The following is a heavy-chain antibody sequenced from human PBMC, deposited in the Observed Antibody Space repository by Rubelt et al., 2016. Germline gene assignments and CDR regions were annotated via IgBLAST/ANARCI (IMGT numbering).Heavy chain of an antibody. J-gene: IGHJ4*02. CDR3: EEGTQQRTDY. CDR2: INPNSGDT. CDR1: GYTFTGYY. V-gene: IGHV1-2*02. Sequence: QVQLVQSGAEVKKPGASVRLSCKASGYTFTGYYLHLLRQAPGQGLEWMGWINPNSGDTNYAQKFQGRVTRTRDTSSSTAYMELSSLRADDTAVYYCEEGTQQRTDYWGQGTLVTVSS. D-gene: IGHD6-13*01.